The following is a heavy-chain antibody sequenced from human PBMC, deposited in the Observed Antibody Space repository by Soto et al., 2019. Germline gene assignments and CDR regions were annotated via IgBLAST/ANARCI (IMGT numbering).Heavy chain of an antibody. CDR1: GFTFSSYA. CDR2: ISGSGGST. Sequence: HPGRSLRLSCAASGFTFSSYAMSWVRQAPGKGLEWVSAISGSGGSTYYADSVKGRFTISRDNSKNTLYLQMNSLRAEDTAVYYCAKPQSLWCGACAFDIWGQGTMVTVSS. CDR3: AKPQSLWCGACAFDI. V-gene: IGHV3-23*01. J-gene: IGHJ3*02. D-gene: IGHD2-21*01.